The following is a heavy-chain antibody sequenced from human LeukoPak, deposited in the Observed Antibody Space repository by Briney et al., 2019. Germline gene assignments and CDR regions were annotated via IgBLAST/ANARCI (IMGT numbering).Heavy chain of an antibody. Sequence: ASVKVSCKVSGYTLTELSMHWVRQAPGKGLEWMGGFDPEDGETIYAQKFQGRVTMTEDTSTDTAYMELSSLRSEDTAVYYCANGPSVIAPLVPPDYWGQGTLVTVSS. CDR2: FDPEDGET. D-gene: IGHD6-6*01. J-gene: IGHJ4*02. CDR1: GYTLTELS. CDR3: ANGPSVIAPLVPPDY. V-gene: IGHV1-24*01.